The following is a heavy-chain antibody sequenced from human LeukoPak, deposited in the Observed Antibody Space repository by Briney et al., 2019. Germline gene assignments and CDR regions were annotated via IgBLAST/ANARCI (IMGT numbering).Heavy chain of an antibody. CDR3: ARDSGTTGEVKFDP. D-gene: IGHD3-10*01. V-gene: IGHV4-34*01. CDR2: TNHSGST. J-gene: IGHJ5*02. Sequence: SETLSLTCAVYGGSFSGYYWSWIRQPPGKGLEWIGETNHSGSTNYNPSLKSRVTISVDTSKNQFSLKLSSVTAADTAVYYCARDSGTTGEVKFDPWGQGTLVTVSS. CDR1: GGSFSGYY.